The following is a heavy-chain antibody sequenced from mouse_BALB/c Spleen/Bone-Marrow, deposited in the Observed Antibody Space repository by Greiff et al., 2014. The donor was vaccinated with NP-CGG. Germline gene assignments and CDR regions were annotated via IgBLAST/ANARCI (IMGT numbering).Heavy chain of an antibody. Sequence: EVQLQQSGGGLVKPGGSLKLSCAASGFTFSDYYMYWVRQTPENRLEWVATISDGGSYTYYPDSVKGRFTISRDNAKNNLYLQMSSLKSEDTAMYYCARRWFAYWGQGTLVTVSA. CDR3: ARRWFAY. V-gene: IGHV5-4*02. CDR2: ISDGGSYT. CDR1: GFTFSDYY. J-gene: IGHJ3*01.